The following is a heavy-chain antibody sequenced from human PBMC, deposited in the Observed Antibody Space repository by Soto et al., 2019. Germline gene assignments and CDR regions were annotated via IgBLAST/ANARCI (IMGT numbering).Heavy chain of an antibody. V-gene: IGHV1-8*01. D-gene: IGHD4-17*01. Sequence: QVQLVQSGAEVKKSGASVKVSCKASGYTFTSHDINWVRQATGQGLEWMGWMNPNSGNTDYAQKFQGRVTMTMNTSISTAYMELSSMRAEHTAVYYCARWDYGVYARFDYWGQGTLVTVSS. J-gene: IGHJ4*02. CDR3: ARWDYGVYARFDY. CDR2: MNPNSGNT. CDR1: GYTFTSHD.